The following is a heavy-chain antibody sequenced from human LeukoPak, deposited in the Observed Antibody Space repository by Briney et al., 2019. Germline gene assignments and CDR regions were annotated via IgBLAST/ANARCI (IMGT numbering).Heavy chain of an antibody. CDR1: GFTFSSYA. J-gene: IGHJ4*02. V-gene: IGHV3-30*01. CDR2: ISYDRSNK. D-gene: IGHD3-22*01. CDR3: ARDGYDSSGYYADY. Sequence: GGSLRLSCAASGFTFSSYAMHWVRQAPGKGLEGVAVISYDRSNKYYADSVKGRFTISRDNSKNTLYLPMNSLRAEDTAVYYCARDGYDSSGYYADYWGQGTLVTVSS.